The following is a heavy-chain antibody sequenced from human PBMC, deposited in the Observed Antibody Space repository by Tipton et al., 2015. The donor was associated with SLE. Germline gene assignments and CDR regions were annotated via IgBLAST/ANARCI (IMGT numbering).Heavy chain of an antibody. CDR2: IFGGGSV. CDR3: AREGELRRGVGFDY. CDR1: GHSIREKY. J-gene: IGHJ4*02. V-gene: IGHV4-4*07. Sequence: GLVKPSETLSLACSVSGHSIREKYWSWIRQPAGKGLEWIGRIFGGGSVVYNPSLKGRVTMSVDTSKNEFSMMLASVSATDTAVYYCAREGELRRGVGFDYWGQGTLVTVSS. D-gene: IGHD3-10*01.